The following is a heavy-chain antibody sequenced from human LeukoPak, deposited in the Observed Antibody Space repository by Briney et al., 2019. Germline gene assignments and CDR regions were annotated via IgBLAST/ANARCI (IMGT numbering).Heavy chain of an antibody. V-gene: IGHV4-61*02. J-gene: IGHJ5*02. CDR3: ARSIAVAANWFDP. CDR1: GGSISSGSYY. CDR2: IYTSGST. D-gene: IGHD6-19*01. Sequence: SQTPSLTCTVSGGSISSGSYYWSWIRQPAGKGLEWIGRIYTSGSTNYNPSLKSRVTMSVDTSKNQFSLKLSSVTAADTAVYYCARSIAVAANWFDPWGQGTLVTVSS.